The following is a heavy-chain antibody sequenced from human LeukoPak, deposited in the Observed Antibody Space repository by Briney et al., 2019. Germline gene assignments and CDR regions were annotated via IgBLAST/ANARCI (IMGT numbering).Heavy chain of an antibody. CDR1: GFTVSSSY. CDR2: IYAGGST. D-gene: IGHD4-17*01. CDR3: ARGKAVTGFDI. Sequence: GGSLRLSCAASGFTVSSSYMSWVRQAPGKGLEWISVIYAGGSTYYADSVKGRFTISRDSSKNTLYLQMNRLRAEDTAVYYCARGKAVTGFDIWGQGTMVTVSS. V-gene: IGHV3-53*01. J-gene: IGHJ3*02.